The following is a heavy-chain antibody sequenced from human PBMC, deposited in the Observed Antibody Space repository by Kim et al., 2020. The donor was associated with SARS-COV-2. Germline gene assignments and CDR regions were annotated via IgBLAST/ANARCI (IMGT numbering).Heavy chain of an antibody. J-gene: IGHJ4*02. CDR3: ARAASEYSSGWSYFDY. CDR2: INPNSGGT. V-gene: IGHV1-2*05. Sequence: ASVKVSCKASGYTFTDYYMHWVRQAPGQGFEWLGRINPNSGGTKYVQKFQGRVTMTRDTSISTAYMELTRLKSDDTVVYYCARAASEYSSGWSYFDYWGQGTPVTVSS. CDR1: GYTFTDYY. D-gene: IGHD6-19*01.